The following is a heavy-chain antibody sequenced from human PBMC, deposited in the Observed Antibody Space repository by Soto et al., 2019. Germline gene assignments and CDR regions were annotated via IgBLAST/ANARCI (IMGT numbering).Heavy chain of an antibody. V-gene: IGHV1-3*01. CDR2: INAGNGNT. CDR3: ARTSATGYYTGDY. D-gene: IGHD3-9*01. Sequence: ASVKVSCKASGYTFTSYGMHWVRQAPGQRLEWMGWINAGNGNTKYSQKFQGRVTITRDTSASTAYMELSSLRSEDTAVYYCARTSATGYYTGDYWGQGTLVTVSS. J-gene: IGHJ4*02. CDR1: GYTFTSYG.